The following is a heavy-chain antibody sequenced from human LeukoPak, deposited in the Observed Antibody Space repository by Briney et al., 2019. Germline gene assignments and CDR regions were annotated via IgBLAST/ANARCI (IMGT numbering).Heavy chain of an antibody. CDR2: INPNSGGT. CDR1: GYTFTGYY. V-gene: IGHV1-2*02. J-gene: IGHJ6*02. CDR3: ARGLNHGSGSYSLDYYYYGVDV. D-gene: IGHD3-10*01. Sequence: ASVKVSCKASGYTFTGYYMHWVRQAPGQGLEWMGWINPNSGGTNYAQKFQGRVTMTRDTSISTAYMELSRLRSDATAVYYCARGLNHGSGSYSLDYYYYGVDVWGQGTTVTVSS.